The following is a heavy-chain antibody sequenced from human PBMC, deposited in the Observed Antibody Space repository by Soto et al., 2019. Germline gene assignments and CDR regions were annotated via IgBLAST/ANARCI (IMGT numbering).Heavy chain of an antibody. CDR2: INHSGST. CDR3: ARGSPYYDFWSGYHNWFDP. D-gene: IGHD3-3*01. Sequence: ETLSLTCAVYGGSFSGYYWSWIRQPPGKGLEWIGEINHSGSTNYNPSLKSRVTISVDTSKNQFSLKLSSVTAADTAVYYCARGSPYYDFWSGYHNWFDPWGQGTLVTVSS. V-gene: IGHV4-34*01. J-gene: IGHJ5*02. CDR1: GGSFSGYY.